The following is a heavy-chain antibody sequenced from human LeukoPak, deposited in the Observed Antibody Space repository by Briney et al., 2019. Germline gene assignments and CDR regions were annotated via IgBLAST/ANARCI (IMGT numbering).Heavy chain of an antibody. D-gene: IGHD4-23*01. V-gene: IGHV1-2*02. Sequence: GASVKVSCKASGYTFTSYGISWVRQAPGQGLEWMGWINPNSGGTNYAQKFQGRVTMTRDTSISTAYMELSRLRSDDTAVYYCARNSATFNNWFDPWGQGTLVTVSS. CDR1: GYTFTSYG. CDR3: ARNSATFNNWFDP. CDR2: INPNSGGT. J-gene: IGHJ5*02.